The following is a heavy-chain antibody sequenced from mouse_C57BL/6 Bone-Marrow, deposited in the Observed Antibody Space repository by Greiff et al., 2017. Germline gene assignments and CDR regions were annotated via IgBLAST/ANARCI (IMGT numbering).Heavy chain of an antibody. CDR1: GFTFSDYG. CDR2: ISSGSSTI. V-gene: IGHV5-17*01. J-gene: IGHJ4*01. D-gene: IGHD1-1*01. Sequence: EVKLVESGGGLVKPGGSLKLSCAASGFTFSDYGMHWVRQAPEKGLEWVAYISSGSSTIYYADTVKGRFTISRDNAKNTLFLQMTSLRSEDTAMYYCARRPVVEEGAMDYGGQGTSVTVSS. CDR3: ARRPVVEEGAMDY.